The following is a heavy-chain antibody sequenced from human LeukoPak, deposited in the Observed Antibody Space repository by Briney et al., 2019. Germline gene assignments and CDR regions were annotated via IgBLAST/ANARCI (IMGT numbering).Heavy chain of an antibody. CDR1: GFTFNNYA. D-gene: IGHD2-8*01. CDR2: ISDSVSGGST. Sequence: GGSLRLSCAASGFTFNNYAMTWVRQAPGKGLEWVSTISDSVSGGSTYYADSVKGRFTITREDSKNTLYLQMNSLRAEDTAIYYCARVSGNILIWPQPFGDGMDVWGQGTTVTVSS. J-gene: IGHJ6*02. V-gene: IGHV3-23*01. CDR3: ARVSGNILIWPQPFGDGMDV.